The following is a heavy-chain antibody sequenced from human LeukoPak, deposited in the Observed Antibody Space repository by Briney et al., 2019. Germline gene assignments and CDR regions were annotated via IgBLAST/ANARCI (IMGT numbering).Heavy chain of an antibody. CDR2: IYPDDSDT. CDR3: ARQRDGHYDEYEIGWFDP. CDR1: GYTFSTYW. J-gene: IGHJ5*02. Sequence: GGSLRLSYKGSGYTFSTYWIGWVRQKPGRGLEWMGNIYPDDSDTRYSPTFQGQVTISADKSISTAYLQWSSLEASDTAIYYCARQRDGHYDEYEIGWFDPWGQGTLVTVSS. V-gene: IGHV5-51*01. D-gene: IGHD4-17*01.